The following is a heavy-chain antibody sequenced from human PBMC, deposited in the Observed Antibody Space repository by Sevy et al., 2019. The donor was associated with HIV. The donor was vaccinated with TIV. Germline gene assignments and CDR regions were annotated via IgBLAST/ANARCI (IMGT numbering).Heavy chain of an antibody. CDR3: AAGTGWLIDY. D-gene: IGHD3-22*01. J-gene: IGHJ4*02. Sequence: GGSLRLSCAASRFTFSNYWMNWVRQAPGKGLEWVAIIKQDGSEKYYVDSVKGRFTVSRDNAKNSLYLQMDSLRADDTAVYYCAAGTGWLIDYWGQGTLVTVSS. CDR2: IKQDGSEK. CDR1: RFTFSNYW. V-gene: IGHV3-7*01.